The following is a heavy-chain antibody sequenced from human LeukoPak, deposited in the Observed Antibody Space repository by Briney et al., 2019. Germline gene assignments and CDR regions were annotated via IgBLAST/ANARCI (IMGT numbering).Heavy chain of an antibody. CDR3: AKDPARGSVVVVPAAADY. J-gene: IGHJ4*02. Sequence: GGSLRLSCAASGFTFSSYAMSWVRQAPGKGLEGVSAISGGGGSTYYADSVKCWFTISRDDSKNTLYLQMNSLRAEDTAVYYCAKDPARGSVVVVPAAADYWGQGTLVTVSS. V-gene: IGHV3-23*01. CDR1: GFTFSSYA. D-gene: IGHD2-2*01. CDR2: ISGGGGST.